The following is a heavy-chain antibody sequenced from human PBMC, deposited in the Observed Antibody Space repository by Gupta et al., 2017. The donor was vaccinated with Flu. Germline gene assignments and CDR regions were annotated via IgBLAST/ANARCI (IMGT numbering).Heavy chain of an antibody. CDR2: LSGSGGST. CDR1: GSPFISHA. V-gene: IGHV3-23*01. CDR3: AKKRYYDFWSGYYGYYGMDV. Sequence: EVQLLESGGGLVQPGGSLRLSCAASGSPFISHAMSWVRQAPGKGLEWVSGLSGSGGSTYYADSVKGRFTISRDNSRDTVYLQMNSLRSEDTAVYYCAKKRYYDFWSGYYGYYGMDVWGQGTTVTVSS. D-gene: IGHD3-3*01. J-gene: IGHJ6*02.